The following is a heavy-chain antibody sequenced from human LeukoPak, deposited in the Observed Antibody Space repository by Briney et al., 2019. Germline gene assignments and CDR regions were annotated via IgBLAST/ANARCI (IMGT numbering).Heavy chain of an antibody. CDR2: INPNCGGT. CDR1: GYSFTGYY. V-gene: IGHV1-2*02. Sequence: GASVKVSCKASGYSFTGYYMHWARRAPGQGLEWMGWINPNCGGTNYAQKFQGRVTMTRDTSISTAYMELSRLRSDDTAVYYCARQRITIFGVVIDAFDIWGQGTMVTVSS. J-gene: IGHJ3*02. CDR3: ARQRITIFGVVIDAFDI. D-gene: IGHD3-3*01.